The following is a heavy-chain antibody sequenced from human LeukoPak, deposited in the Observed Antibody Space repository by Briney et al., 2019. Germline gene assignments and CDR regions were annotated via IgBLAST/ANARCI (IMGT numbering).Heavy chain of an antibody. J-gene: IGHJ4*02. CDR1: GGSISSGGYY. D-gene: IGHD4-11*01. Sequence: SETLSLTCTVSGGSISSGGYYWSWIRQHPGKGLEWIGHIHYSGTTDYNPSLKSRVTISVDTSKNQFSLKLTSVTAADTAVYYCATAQHDYPVADYWGQGTLVTVSS. CDR3: ATAQHDYPVADY. V-gene: IGHV4-31*03. CDR2: IHYSGTT.